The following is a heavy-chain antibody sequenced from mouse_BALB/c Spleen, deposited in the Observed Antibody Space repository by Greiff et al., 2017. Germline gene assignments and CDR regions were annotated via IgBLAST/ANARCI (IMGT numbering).Heavy chain of an antibody. CDR3: TRWDDYDEAWFAY. CDR2: IYPGNSDT. Sequence: EVKLVESGTVLARPGASVKMSCKASGYTFTSYWMHWVKQRPGQGLEWIGAIYPGNSDTSYNQKFKGKAKLTAVTSTSTAYMELSSLTNEDSAVYYCTRWDDYDEAWFAYWGQGTLVTVSA. V-gene: IGHV1-5*01. D-gene: IGHD2-4*01. J-gene: IGHJ3*01. CDR1: GYTFTSYW.